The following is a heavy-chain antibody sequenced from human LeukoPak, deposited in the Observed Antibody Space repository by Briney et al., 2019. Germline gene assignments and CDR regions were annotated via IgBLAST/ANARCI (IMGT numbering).Heavy chain of an antibody. CDR3: ARAQRGYSYGYPFDY. CDR1: GGSISSSSYY. Sequence: SETLSLTCTVSGGSISSSSYYWGWLRQPPGKGLEWIGSIYYSGSTYYNPSLKSRVTISVDTSKNQFSLKLSSVTAADTAVYYCARAQRGYSYGYPFDYWGQGTLVTVSS. V-gene: IGHV4-39*01. J-gene: IGHJ4*02. CDR2: IYYSGST. D-gene: IGHD5-18*01.